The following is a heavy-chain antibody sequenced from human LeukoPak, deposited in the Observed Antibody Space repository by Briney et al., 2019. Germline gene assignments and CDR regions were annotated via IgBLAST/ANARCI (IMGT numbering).Heavy chain of an antibody. CDR3: ARGRVRGVISY. V-gene: IGHV4-34*01. D-gene: IGHD3-10*01. CDR1: GGSFSGYY. Sequence: PSETLSLTCAVYGGSFSGYYWSWIRQPPGKGLEWIGEINHSGSTNYNPSLKSRVTISVDTSKNQFSLKLSSVTAADTAVYYCARGRVRGVISYWGQGTLVTVSS. J-gene: IGHJ4*02. CDR2: INHSGST.